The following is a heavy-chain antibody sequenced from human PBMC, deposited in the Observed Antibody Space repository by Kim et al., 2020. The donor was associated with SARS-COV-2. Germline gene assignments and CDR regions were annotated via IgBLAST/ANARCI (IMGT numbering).Heavy chain of an antibody. D-gene: IGHD3-22*01. Sequence: GGSLRLSCAASGFTFSSYAMHWVRQAPGKGLEWVAVISYDGSNKYYADSVKGRFTISRDNSKNTLYLQMNSLRAEDTAVYYCARVEDYYDSMARAFDIWGQGTMVTVSS. CDR3: ARVEDYYDSMARAFDI. CDR1: GFTFSSYA. J-gene: IGHJ3*02. V-gene: IGHV3-30*04. CDR2: ISYDGSNK.